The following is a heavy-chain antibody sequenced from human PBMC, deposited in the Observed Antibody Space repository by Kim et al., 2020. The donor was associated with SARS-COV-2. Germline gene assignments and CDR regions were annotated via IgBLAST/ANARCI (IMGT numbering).Heavy chain of an antibody. CDR2: ISYDGSNK. Sequence: GGSLRLSCAASGFTFSSYGMHWVRQAPGKGLEWVAVISYDGSNKYYADSVKGRFTISRDNSKNTLYLQMNSLRAEDTAVYYCAKSSGSYYGFDYWGQGTLVTVSS. J-gene: IGHJ4*02. D-gene: IGHD1-26*01. V-gene: IGHV3-30*18. CDR1: GFTFSSYG. CDR3: AKSSGSYYGFDY.